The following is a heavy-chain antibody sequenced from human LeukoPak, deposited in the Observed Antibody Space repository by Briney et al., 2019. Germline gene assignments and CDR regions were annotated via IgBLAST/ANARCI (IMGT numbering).Heavy chain of an antibody. CDR3: AKDRQAAAPNVRFDP. D-gene: IGHD6-13*01. Sequence: GGSLRLSCAASGFTFSDYAMSWVRQAPGKGLEWVSVISGSGDSTYYADSVKGRFSISGDNPKNTLYLQMNSLRAEDTAVYYCAKDRQAAAPNVRFDPWGQGTLVTVSS. V-gene: IGHV3-23*01. J-gene: IGHJ5*02. CDR2: ISGSGDST. CDR1: GFTFSDYA.